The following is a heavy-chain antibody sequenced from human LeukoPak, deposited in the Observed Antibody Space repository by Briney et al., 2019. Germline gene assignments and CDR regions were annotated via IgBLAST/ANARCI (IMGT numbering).Heavy chain of an antibody. CDR3: ARHSSSWPYYFDY. CDR1: GYTFNTYG. J-gene: IGHJ4*02. CDR2: ISGYNGKT. Sequence: GASVEVSCKASGYTFNTYGITWVRQAPGQGLEWMGWISGYNGKTKYAQKLQDRVTMTTDTSTTTAYMELRSLRSDDTAVYYCARHSSSWPYYFDYWGQGTLVTVSS. V-gene: IGHV1-18*01. D-gene: IGHD6-13*01.